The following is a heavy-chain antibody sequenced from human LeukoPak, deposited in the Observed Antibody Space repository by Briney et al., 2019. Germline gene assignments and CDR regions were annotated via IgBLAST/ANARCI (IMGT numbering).Heavy chain of an antibody. CDR3: AKAPYDFWSGYYGYLDY. CDR1: GFTFSSYA. V-gene: IGHV3-23*01. D-gene: IGHD3-3*01. J-gene: IGHJ4*02. CDR2: ISGSGGST. Sequence: GGSLRLSCAASGFTFSSYAMSWVRQAPGKGLEWVSAISGSGGSTYYADSVKGRFTISRDNSKNTLYLQMNSLRAEDTAVYYCAKAPYDFWSGYYGYLDYWGQGTLVTVSS.